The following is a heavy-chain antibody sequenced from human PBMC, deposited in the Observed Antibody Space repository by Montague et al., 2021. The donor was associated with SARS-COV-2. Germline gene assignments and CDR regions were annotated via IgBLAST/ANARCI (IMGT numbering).Heavy chain of an antibody. CDR2: LYYTGST. J-gene: IGHJ5*02. D-gene: IGHD6-13*01. CDR1: GASISSSSYY. Sequence: SETLSLTCTVSGASISSSSYYWGWICQPPGKGLEWIGSLYYTGSTXYNPSLKSRVTISVDTSKNQFSLKLSSVTAADTAVYYCARDSSSWYYWFDHWGQGTLVTVSS. CDR3: ARDSSSWYYWFDH. V-gene: IGHV4-39*01.